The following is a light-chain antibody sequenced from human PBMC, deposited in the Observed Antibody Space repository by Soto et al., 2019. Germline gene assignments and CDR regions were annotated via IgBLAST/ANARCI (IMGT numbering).Light chain of an antibody. CDR3: SSYTSSSTYV. V-gene: IGLV2-14*01. Sequence: LTQPASVSGSPGQSITISCTGTRSDVGGYTYVSWYQQHPGKAPKLIIYEVINRPSGVSNRFSGSKSGNTASLTISGLQAEDEADYYCSSYTSSSTYVFGTGTKVTV. CDR1: RSDVGGYTY. CDR2: EVI. J-gene: IGLJ1*01.